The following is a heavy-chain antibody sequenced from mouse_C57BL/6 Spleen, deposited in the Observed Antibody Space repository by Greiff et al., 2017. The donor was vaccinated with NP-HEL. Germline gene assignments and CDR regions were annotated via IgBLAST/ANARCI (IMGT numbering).Heavy chain of an antibody. CDR1: GYTFTSYW. CDR2: IHPNSGST. V-gene: IGHV1-64*01. D-gene: IGHD4-1*01. Sequence: VQLQQSGAELVKPGASVKLSCKASGYTFTSYWMHWVKQRPGQGLEWIGMIHPNSGSTNYNEKFKSKATLTVDKSSSTAYMQLSSLTYEDSAVYYCARSANWDGFAYWGQGTLVTVSA. J-gene: IGHJ3*01. CDR3: ARSANWDGFAY.